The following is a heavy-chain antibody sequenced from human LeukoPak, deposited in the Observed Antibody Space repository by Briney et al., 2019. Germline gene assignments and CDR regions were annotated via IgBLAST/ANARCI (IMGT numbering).Heavy chain of an antibody. CDR2: ISGSGGST. D-gene: IGHD5-12*01. Sequence: GGSLRLSCAASGFTFSSYAMSWVRQAPGKGLEWVSAISGSGGSTYYADSVKGRFTISRDNSKNTLYLQMNSLRAEDSAVYYCAKDGGYDYPANWFDPWGQGTLVTVSS. CDR1: GFTFSSYA. V-gene: IGHV3-23*01. CDR3: AKDGGYDYPANWFDP. J-gene: IGHJ5*02.